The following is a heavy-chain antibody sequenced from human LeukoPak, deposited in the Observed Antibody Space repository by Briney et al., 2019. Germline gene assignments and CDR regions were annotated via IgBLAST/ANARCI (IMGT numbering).Heavy chain of an antibody. J-gene: IGHJ4*02. V-gene: IGHV3-53*01. D-gene: IGHD1-14*01. CDR1: GFTVSSNN. CDR2: IYSGGST. Sequence: GGSLRLSCAASGFTVSSNNMSWVRQAPGKGLEWVSVIYSGGSTYYADSVKGRFTISRDNSKNTLYLQMNSLRAEDTAVYYCARDQGDGMPYFDYWGQGTLVTVSS. CDR3: ARDQGDGMPYFDY.